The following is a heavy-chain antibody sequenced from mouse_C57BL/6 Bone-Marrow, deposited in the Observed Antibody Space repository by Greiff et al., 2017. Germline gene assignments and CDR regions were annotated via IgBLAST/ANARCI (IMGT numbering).Heavy chain of an antibody. CDR3: ASIYYYGSSYAMDY. V-gene: IGHV1-80*01. Sequence: QVQLQQSGAELVKPGASVTISCNASGYAFSSYWRNWVKQRPGKGLEWIGQIYPGDGDTNYNGKFKGKATLTAYKSSSPAYMQLSSLTSEDSAVYFCASIYYYGSSYAMDYWGQGTSVTVSS. D-gene: IGHD1-1*01. CDR2: IYPGDGDT. CDR1: GYAFSSYW. J-gene: IGHJ4*01.